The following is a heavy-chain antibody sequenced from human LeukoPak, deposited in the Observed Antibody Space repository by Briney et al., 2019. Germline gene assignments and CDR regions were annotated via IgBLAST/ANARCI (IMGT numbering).Heavy chain of an antibody. CDR3: ARVPAAMWNWFDP. D-gene: IGHD2-2*01. CDR2: ISGSGGST. Sequence: GGSLRLSCAASGFTFSSYGMSWVRQAPGKGLEWVSAISGSGGSTYYADSVKGRFTISRDNSKNTLYLQMNSLRAEDTAVYYCARVPAAMWNWFDPWGQGTLVTVSS. CDR1: GFTFSSYG. V-gene: IGHV3-23*01. J-gene: IGHJ5*02.